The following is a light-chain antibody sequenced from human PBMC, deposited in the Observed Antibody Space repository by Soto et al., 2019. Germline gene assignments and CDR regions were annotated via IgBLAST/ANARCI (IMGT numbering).Light chain of an antibody. Sequence: QAVLTQEPSLTVSPGGTVTLTCGSSTGAVTNGHYPYWFQQKPGRAPRTLIYDTTNRHSWTPARFSGSLRGGKAALTLSGAQPEDEAEYYCMLFNNGPYVFGTGTKVTVL. J-gene: IGLJ1*01. CDR1: TGAVTNGHY. CDR2: DTT. CDR3: MLFNNGPYV. V-gene: IGLV7-46*01.